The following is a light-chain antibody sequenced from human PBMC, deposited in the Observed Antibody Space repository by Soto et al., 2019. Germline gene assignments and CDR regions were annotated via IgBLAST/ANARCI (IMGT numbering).Light chain of an antibody. CDR3: QQYCSSPST. CDR1: QSVSSSY. Sequence: EIVLTQSPGTLSLSPGERATLSCRASQSVSSSYLAWYQQKPGQAPRLLLYGASSRATGIPEGFSGSGSGTDFTLTISRLEPEDFAVYYCQQYCSSPSTFGQGTKVEIK. CDR2: GAS. J-gene: IGKJ1*01. V-gene: IGKV3-20*01.